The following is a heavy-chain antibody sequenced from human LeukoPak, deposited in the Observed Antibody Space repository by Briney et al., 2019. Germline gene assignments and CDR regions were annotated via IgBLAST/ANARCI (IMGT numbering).Heavy chain of an antibody. CDR3: ARGIAVAGPNWFDL. V-gene: IGHV1-69*04. CDR2: IIPILGIA. Sequence: GASVKVSCKASGGTFSSYAISWVRQAPGQGLEWMGRIIPILGIANYAQKFQGRVTITADKSTSTAYMELSSLRSEDTAVYYCARGIAVAGPNWFDLWGQGTLVTVSS. CDR1: GGTFSSYA. J-gene: IGHJ5*02. D-gene: IGHD6-19*01.